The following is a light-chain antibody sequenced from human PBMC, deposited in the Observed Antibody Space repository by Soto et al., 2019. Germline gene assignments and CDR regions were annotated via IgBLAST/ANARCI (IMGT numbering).Light chain of an antibody. CDR3: QQYNTYPRT. Sequence: DIQMTQSPCTLSASVGDRVTITCRASESISGWLAWYQQKPGKAPKLVIFKASTLESGVPSRFSGSGSGTEFTLSISRLQPDDFATYYCQQYNTYPRTFGQGTKVEIK. V-gene: IGKV1-5*03. CDR2: KAS. CDR1: ESISGW. J-gene: IGKJ1*01.